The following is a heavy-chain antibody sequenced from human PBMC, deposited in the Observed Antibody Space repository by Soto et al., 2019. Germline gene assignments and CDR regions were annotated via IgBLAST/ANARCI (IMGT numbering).Heavy chain of an antibody. J-gene: IGHJ4*01. CDR1: GFSLSTSGVG. V-gene: IGHV2-5*02. CDR3: EHAFSSGTFDH. D-gene: IGHD6-19*01. CDR2: IYWDDDK. Sequence: QITLKESGPTLVKPTQTLTLTCTFSGFSLSTSGVGVGWIRQTPGKALEWVALIYWDDDKRYSPSLKSRLTITKDTPTNQVVLAMTNMDSVDTATYYCEHAFSSGTFDHWGQGALVTVSS.